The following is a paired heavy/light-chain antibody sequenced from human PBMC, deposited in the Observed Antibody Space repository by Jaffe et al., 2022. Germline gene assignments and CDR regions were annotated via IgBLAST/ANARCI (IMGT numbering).Heavy chain of an antibody. Sequence: EVHLVESGGGLVKPGGSLRLSCAASGFTFSNYAMNWVRQAPGKGLEWVSSITSSSSYIYYAASLKGRFTISRDNAKNSLYLQMNSLRAEDTAVYYCATGDTSGWGEKFDFWGQGTLVTVSS. J-gene: IGHJ4*02. V-gene: IGHV3-21*01. CDR1: GFTFSNYA. CDR3: ATGDTSGWGEKFDF. D-gene: IGHD6-19*01. CDR2: ITSSSSYI.
Light chain of an antibody. CDR2: GAS. CDR3: HQYNNWPPYT. V-gene: IGKV3-15*01. CDR1: QSVSSN. J-gene: IGKJ2*01. Sequence: EIVMTQSPATLSVSPGERATLSCRASQSVSSNLAWYQQKPGQAPRLLIYGASTRATGIPARFSGSGSGTEFTLTISSLQSEDFAVYYCHQYNNWPPYTFGQGTKLEIK.